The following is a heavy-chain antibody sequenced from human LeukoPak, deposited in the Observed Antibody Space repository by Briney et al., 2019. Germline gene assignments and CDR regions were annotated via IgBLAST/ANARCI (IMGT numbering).Heavy chain of an antibody. CDR2: VNHSGGT. CDR1: GGSFSGYY. V-gene: IGHV4-34*01. J-gene: IGHJ6*03. Sequence: PLETLSLTCAVYGGSFSGYYWSWIRQPPGKGLEWIGEVNHSGGTNYNPSLKSRVTISVDTSKNQFSLKLSSVTAADTAVYYCARDLVRFGESPLSYYYNYMDVWGKGTTVTISS. D-gene: IGHD3-10*01. CDR3: ARDLVRFGESPLSYYYNYMDV.